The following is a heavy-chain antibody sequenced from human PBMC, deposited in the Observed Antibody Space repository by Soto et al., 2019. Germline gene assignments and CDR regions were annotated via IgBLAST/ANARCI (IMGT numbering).Heavy chain of an antibody. V-gene: IGHV1-69*13. CDR2: IIPIFGTA. CDR3: ASHPPSISSGFDRPIDY. Sequence: SVKVSCKASGGTFSSYAISWVRQAPGQGLEWMGGIIPIFGTANYAQKFQGRVTITADESTSTAYMELSSLRSEDTAVYYCASHPPSISSGFDRPIDYWGQGTLVTVS. CDR1: GGTFSSYA. J-gene: IGHJ4*02. D-gene: IGHD6-19*01.